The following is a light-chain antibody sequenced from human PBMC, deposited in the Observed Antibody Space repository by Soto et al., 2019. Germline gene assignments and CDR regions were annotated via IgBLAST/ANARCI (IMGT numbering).Light chain of an antibody. V-gene: IGKV1-8*01. Sequence: AIRMTQSPSSFSASTGDRVTITCRASQGISSYLAWYQQKPGKAPKLLISAASTVQSGVPSRFSGSGSGTDFTLTVSGLQSEDSATYYCQHYYTYPWTFGQGTKVEIK. J-gene: IGKJ1*01. CDR2: AAS. CDR3: QHYYTYPWT. CDR1: QGISSY.